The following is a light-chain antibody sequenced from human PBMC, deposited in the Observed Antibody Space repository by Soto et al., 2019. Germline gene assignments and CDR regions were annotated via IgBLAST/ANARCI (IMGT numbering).Light chain of an antibody. V-gene: IGLV2-14*03. CDR2: DVS. Sequence: SSLTKPASVSGSPGQSITISCPGTSSDVGGYNYVSWYQHHPGKAPKLMIYDVSNRPSGVSNRFSGSKSGNTASLTISGLQPEDEADYYCSSYTTSNTRQIVFGTGTKVTVL. CDR1: SSDVGGYNY. CDR3: SSYTTSNTRQIV. J-gene: IGLJ1*01.